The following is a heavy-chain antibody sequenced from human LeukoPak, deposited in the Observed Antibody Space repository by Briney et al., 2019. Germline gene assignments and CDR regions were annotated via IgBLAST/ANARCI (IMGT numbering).Heavy chain of an antibody. CDR3: ASERAYCGGDCYPANLYYFDY. CDR2: ISAYNGNT. CDR1: GYTCSSYG. J-gene: IGHJ4*02. D-gene: IGHD2-21*01. Sequence: GASVKVSCKASGYTCSSYGISWARQAPGQGLEWMGWISAYNGNTNYAQKLQGRVTMTTDTSTSTAYMELRSLRSDDTAVYYCASERAYCGGDCYPANLYYFDYWGQGTLVTVSS. V-gene: IGHV1-18*01.